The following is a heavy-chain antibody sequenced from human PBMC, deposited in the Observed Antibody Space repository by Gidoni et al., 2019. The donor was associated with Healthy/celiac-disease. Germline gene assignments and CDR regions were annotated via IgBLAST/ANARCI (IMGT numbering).Heavy chain of an antibody. D-gene: IGHD3-3*01. Sequence: EVQLVESGGGLVQPGGSLRLSCAASGFTFSSYEMNWVRQAPGKGLEWVSYISSSGSTIYYADSVKGRFTISRDNAKNSLYLQMNSLRAEDTAVYYCARDWKRFLEWLGANYYYYGMDVWGQGTTVTVSS. J-gene: IGHJ6*02. CDR1: GFTFSSYE. CDR2: ISSSGSTI. V-gene: IGHV3-48*03. CDR3: ARDWKRFLEWLGANYYYYGMDV.